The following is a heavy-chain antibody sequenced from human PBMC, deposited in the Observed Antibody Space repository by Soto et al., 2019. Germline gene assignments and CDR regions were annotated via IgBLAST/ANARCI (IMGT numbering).Heavy chain of an antibody. Sequence: PGGSLRLSCISSGFTFRTYTMNWVRQAPGKGLEWVSGIRGFSPYTFYAESVKGRFTISRDNAKNPLDLQMDSLRAEDTAVYYCARDRGYDAHDYYYNAMDVWGQGTTVTVSS. V-gene: IGHV3-21*01. CDR2: IRGFSPYT. J-gene: IGHJ6*02. CDR3: ARDRGYDAHDYYYNAMDV. D-gene: IGHD3-10*01. CDR1: GFTFRTYT.